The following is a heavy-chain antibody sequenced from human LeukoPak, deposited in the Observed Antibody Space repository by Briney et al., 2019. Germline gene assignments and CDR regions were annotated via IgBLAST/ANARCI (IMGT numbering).Heavy chain of an antibody. CDR1: GFTFSSYW. D-gene: IGHD1-1*01. Sequence: GGSLRLSCAGSGFTFSSYWMHWVRQAPGKGLVWISRINSDGSSTTYADSVKGRLTISRDNAKNTLYLQMNSLSPEDTAVYYCARGTSGTRYYFDYWGQGTLVTVSS. CDR2: INSDGSST. V-gene: IGHV3-74*01. CDR3: ARGTSGTRYYFDY. J-gene: IGHJ4*02.